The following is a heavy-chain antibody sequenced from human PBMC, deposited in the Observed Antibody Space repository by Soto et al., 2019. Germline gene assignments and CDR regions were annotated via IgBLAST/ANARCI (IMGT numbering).Heavy chain of an antibody. Sequence: GESLKISCNGSGYSFTSYWIGWVRQMPGKGLEWMGIIYPGDSDTRYSPSFQGQVTISADKSISTAYLQWRRLKASDNALYYCASKTPGLLAAAVKVYDYCRQVTLATVSS. CDR2: IYPGDSDT. D-gene: IGHD6-13*01. V-gene: IGHV5-51*01. J-gene: IGHJ4*02. CDR3: ASKTPGLLAAAVKVYDY. CDR1: GYSFTSYW.